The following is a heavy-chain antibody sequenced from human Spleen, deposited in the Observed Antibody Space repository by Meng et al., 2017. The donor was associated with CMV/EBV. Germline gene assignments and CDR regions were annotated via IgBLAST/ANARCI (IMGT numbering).Heavy chain of an antibody. V-gene: IGHV1-3*01. Sequence: KASGYTFTSYAMHWVRQAPGQRLEWMGWINAGNGNTKYSQKFQGRVTITRDTSASTAYMELSSLRSEDTAVYYWARVESGSHWRRFDPWGQGTLVTVSS. J-gene: IGHJ5*02. CDR1: GYTFTSYA. CDR3: ARVESGSHWRRFDP. CDR2: INAGNGNT. D-gene: IGHD1-26*01.